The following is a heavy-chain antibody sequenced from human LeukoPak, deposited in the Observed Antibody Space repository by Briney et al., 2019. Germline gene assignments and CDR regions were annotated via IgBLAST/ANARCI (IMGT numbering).Heavy chain of an antibody. J-gene: IGHJ4*02. D-gene: IGHD2-2*02. CDR1: GFTFCDYS. CDR2: MRSNTYGGTT. Sequence: GGSLRLSCTASGFTFCDYSMTWFRQAPGKGLEWVGFMRSNTYGGTTEYAASVKGRFTISRDDSKSIVYLQMNSLKTEDTAVHYCTRGGYTFASWGQGTLVSVSS. V-gene: IGHV3-49*03. CDR3: TRGGYTFAS.